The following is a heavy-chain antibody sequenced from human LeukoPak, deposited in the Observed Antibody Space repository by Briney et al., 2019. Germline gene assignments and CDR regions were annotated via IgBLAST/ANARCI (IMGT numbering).Heavy chain of an antibody. D-gene: IGHD2/OR15-2a*01. CDR2: ISSSSGSIT. V-gene: IGHV3-48*04. Sequence: GGSLRLSCADSGFTFSSYSMNWVRQAPGKGLEWVSYISSSSGSITYYADSVKGRFTISRDNAKKSLYLQMNSLRAEDTAVYYCARFGSGFYYLDYWGQGALVTVSS. CDR1: GFTFSSYS. J-gene: IGHJ4*02. CDR3: ARFGSGFYYLDY.